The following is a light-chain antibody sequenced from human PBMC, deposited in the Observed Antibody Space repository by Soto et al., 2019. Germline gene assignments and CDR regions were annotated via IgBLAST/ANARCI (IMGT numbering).Light chain of an antibody. CDR3: QVWDSTSDHVV. Sequence: SYELTQPPSVSVAPGQTAKITRGGNNIGSKSVHWYQQKPGQAPALVVYDDSVRPSGIPERFSGSNSGNTATLTISRVEAGDEADYYCQVWDSTSDHVVFGGGTKLTVL. J-gene: IGLJ2*01. CDR2: DDS. CDR1: NIGSKS. V-gene: IGLV3-21*02.